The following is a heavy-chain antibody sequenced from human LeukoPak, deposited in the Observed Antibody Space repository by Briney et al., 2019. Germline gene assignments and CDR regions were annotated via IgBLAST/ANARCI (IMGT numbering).Heavy chain of an antibody. CDR3: AKDGGSGWYFDAFDI. D-gene: IGHD6-19*01. J-gene: IGHJ3*02. V-gene: IGHV3-30*02. CDR2: IRYDGSNK. CDR1: GFTFSSYG. Sequence: GGSLRLSCAASGFTFSSYGMHWVRQAPGKGLGWVAFIRYDGSNKYYADSVKGRFTISRDNSKNTLYLQMNSLRAEDTAVYYCAKDGGSGWYFDAFDIWGQGTMVTVSS.